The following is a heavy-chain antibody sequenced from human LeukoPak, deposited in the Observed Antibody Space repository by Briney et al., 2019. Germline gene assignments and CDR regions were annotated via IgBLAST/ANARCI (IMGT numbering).Heavy chain of an antibody. CDR1: RFILNTYA. J-gene: IGHJ4*02. D-gene: IGHD3-16*01. V-gene: IGHV3-23*01. CDR3: AKVRISYTTSPGEFCH. Sequence: AGGSLRLSCAASRFILNTYAKRWVRQAPEKGLEWVSTIRGSGESTHYADSVQGRFTISRDNSLYTVYLQMDSLRGDDTAVYYCAKVRISYTTSPGEFCHWGQGTLVIVSS. CDR2: IRGSGEST.